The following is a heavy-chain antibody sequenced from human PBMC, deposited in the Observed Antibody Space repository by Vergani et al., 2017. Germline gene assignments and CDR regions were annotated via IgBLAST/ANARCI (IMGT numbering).Heavy chain of an antibody. J-gene: IGHJ4*02. V-gene: IGHV4-59*01. D-gene: IGHD6-13*01. CDR1: GGSISSYY. CDR3: ARGASIAAAGIYFDY. CDR2: IYYSGST. Sequence: QVQLQESGPGLVKPSQTLSLTCTVSGGSISSYYWSWIRQPPGKGLEWIGYIYYSGSTNYNPSLKSRVTISVDTSKNQFSLKLSSVTAADTAVYYCARGASIAAAGIYFDYWGQGTLVTVSS.